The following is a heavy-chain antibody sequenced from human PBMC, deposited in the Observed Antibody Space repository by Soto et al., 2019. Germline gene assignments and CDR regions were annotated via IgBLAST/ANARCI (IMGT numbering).Heavy chain of an antibody. D-gene: IGHD3-9*01. CDR2: INPSGGST. Sequence: ASVKVSCKASGYTFTSYYMHWVRQAPGQGLEWMGIINPSGGSTSYAQKFQGRVTMTRDTSTSTVYMELSSLRSEDTAVYYCARDGEFLRYFDRHHKSPDAFDIWGQGTMVT. CDR1: GYTFTSYY. J-gene: IGHJ3*02. CDR3: ARDGEFLRYFDRHHKSPDAFDI. V-gene: IGHV1-46*01.